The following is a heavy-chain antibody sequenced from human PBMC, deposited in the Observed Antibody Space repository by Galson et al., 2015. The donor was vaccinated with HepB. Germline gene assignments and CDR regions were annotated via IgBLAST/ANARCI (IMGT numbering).Heavy chain of an antibody. CDR1: GFTFEDYA. Sequence: SLRLSCAASGFTFEDYAMHWVRQVPGKGLEWVSGISWNSDFTGYADSVRGRFTISRDNARYSLYLQMNSLRTEDTALYYCAQDLTYYYGSGSYFVAMDGWGQGTTVTVSS. V-gene: IGHV3-9*01. CDR3: AQDLTYYYGSGSYFVAMDG. CDR2: ISWNSDFT. J-gene: IGHJ6*02. D-gene: IGHD3-10*01.